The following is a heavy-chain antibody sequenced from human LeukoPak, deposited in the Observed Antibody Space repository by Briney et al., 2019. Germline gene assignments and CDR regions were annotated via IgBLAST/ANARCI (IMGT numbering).Heavy chain of an antibody. J-gene: IGHJ4*02. CDR2: MNPNSGNT. D-gene: IGHD5-12*01. CDR1: GYTFTSYN. Sequence: ASVKVSCKASGYTFTSYNINWVRQATGQGLEWMGWMNPNSGNTDYAQKFQGRVTMTRNTSISTAYMELSSLRSEDTAVYYCASVGYDFTFDYWGQGTLVTVSS. CDR3: ASVGYDFTFDY. V-gene: IGHV1-8*02.